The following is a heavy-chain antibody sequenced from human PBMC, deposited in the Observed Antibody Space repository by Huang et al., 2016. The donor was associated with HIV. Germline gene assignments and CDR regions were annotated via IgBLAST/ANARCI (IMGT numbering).Heavy chain of an antibody. V-gene: IGHV1-69*13. CDR3: ARTAYSYGFRQGYNWFDP. J-gene: IGHJ5*02. Sequence: QVLLVQSGAEVRKPGSSVKVSCTAFGGNFSSYGISWVRQAPGQGLEWMGGIIPIFGTANYTQKCQGRVTITVDESTNTGYMELTRLTSEDTAVYYCARTAYSYGFRQGYNWFDPWGQGTPVTVSS. CDR2: IIPIFGTA. CDR1: GGNFSSYG. D-gene: IGHD5-18*01.